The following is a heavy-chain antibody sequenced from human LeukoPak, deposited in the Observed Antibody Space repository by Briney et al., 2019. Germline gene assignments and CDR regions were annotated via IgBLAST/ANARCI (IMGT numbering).Heavy chain of an antibody. CDR2: INTYNGNT. CDR1: GYIFTSYG. V-gene: IGHV1-18*01. Sequence: ASVKVSCKTSGYIFTSYGISWVRQAPGQGLEWMGWINTYNGNTKYIQKLQGRVTMTTDTSTSTAYMELRSLRSDDTAVYYCARGGGGEYLDWFDFWGQGTLVTVSS. CDR3: ARGGGGEYLDWFDF. D-gene: IGHD4-17*01. J-gene: IGHJ5*01.